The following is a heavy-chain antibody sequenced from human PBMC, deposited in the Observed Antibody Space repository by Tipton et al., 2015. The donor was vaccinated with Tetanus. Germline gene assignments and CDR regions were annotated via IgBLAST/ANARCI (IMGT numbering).Heavy chain of an antibody. V-gene: IGHV4-31*03. CDR2: IYYSGST. D-gene: IGHD3-3*01. J-gene: IGHJ4*02. CDR1: GGSISSGGYY. CDR3: ARGVGYDFWSGLNFDY. Sequence: TLSLTCTVSGGSISSGGYYWSWIRQHPGKGLEWIGYIYYSGSTYYHPSLKSRVTISVDTSKNQFSLKLSSVTAADTAVYYCARGVGYDFWSGLNFDYWGQGTLVTVSS.